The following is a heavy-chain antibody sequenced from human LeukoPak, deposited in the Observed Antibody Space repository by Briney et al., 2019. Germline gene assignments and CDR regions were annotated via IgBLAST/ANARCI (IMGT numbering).Heavy chain of an antibody. Sequence: ASVKVSCKASGYTFNSYGFSWVRQAPGQGLEWMGWINPNSGGTNYAQKFQGRVTMTRDTSISTAYMELRSLRSDDTAVYYCARWVGYSSGWYGGYYYMDVWGKGTTVTVSS. CDR1: GYTFNSYG. J-gene: IGHJ6*03. CDR2: INPNSGGT. CDR3: ARWVGYSSGWYGGYYYMDV. D-gene: IGHD6-19*01. V-gene: IGHV1-2*02.